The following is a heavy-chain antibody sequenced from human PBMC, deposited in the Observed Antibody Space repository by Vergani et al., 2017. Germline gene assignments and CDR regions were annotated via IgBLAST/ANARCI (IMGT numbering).Heavy chain of an antibody. D-gene: IGHD6-13*01. CDR3: AAIVAAGFAFDI. CDR2: ISYDGSNK. V-gene: IGHV3-30-3*01. CDR1: GFTFSSYA. J-gene: IGHJ3*02. Sequence: QVQLVESGGGVVQPGRSLRLSCAASGFTFSSYAMHWVRQAPGKGLEWVAVISYDGSNKYYADSVKGRFTISRDNSKNTLYLQMNSLRAEDTAVYYCAAIVAAGFAFDIWGQGTMVTVSS.